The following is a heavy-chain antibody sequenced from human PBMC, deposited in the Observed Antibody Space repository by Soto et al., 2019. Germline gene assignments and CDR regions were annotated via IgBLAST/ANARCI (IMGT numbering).Heavy chain of an antibody. J-gene: IGHJ4*02. D-gene: IGHD2-2*02. CDR2: VSIDGRVT. V-gene: IGHV3-30*04. CDR1: GFSLSAYV. CDR3: ARTIRTAEEY. Sequence: QVHLVESGGGVVQPGTSLRLSCVASGFSLSAYVTHWVRRAPGKGLEWVAVVSIDGRVTVYADSVRGRFTIYRDNSKNTVHLDMNSLTPEDTAVYYCARTIRTAEEYWGPGTLVTVSS.